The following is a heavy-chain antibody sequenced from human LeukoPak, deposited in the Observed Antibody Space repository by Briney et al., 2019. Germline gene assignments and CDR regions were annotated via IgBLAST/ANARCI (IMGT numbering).Heavy chain of an antibody. CDR1: GFTVSSNY. CDR3: AREAPYYYYMDV. Sequence: GGSLRLSCAASGFTVSSNYMSWVRQAPGKGLEWVSVIYSGGSTYYAGSVKGRFTISRDNSKNTLYLQMNSLRAEDTAVYYCAREAPYYYYMDVWGKGTTVTISS. J-gene: IGHJ6*03. V-gene: IGHV3-66*01. CDR2: IYSGGST.